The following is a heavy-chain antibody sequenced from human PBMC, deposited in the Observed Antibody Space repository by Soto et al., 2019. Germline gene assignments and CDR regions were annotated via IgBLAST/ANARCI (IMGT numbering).Heavy chain of an antibody. CDR2: IKQDGSEK. D-gene: IGHD3-22*01. CDR3: ARDYYDSSGYWAP. J-gene: IGHJ5*02. CDR1: GFTFSSYW. V-gene: IGHV3-7*03. Sequence: GSLRLSCAASGFTFSSYWMSWVRQAPGKGLEWVANIKQDGSEKYYVDSVKGRFTISRDNAKNSLYLQMNSLRAEDTAVYYCARDYYDSSGYWAPWGQGTLVTVSS.